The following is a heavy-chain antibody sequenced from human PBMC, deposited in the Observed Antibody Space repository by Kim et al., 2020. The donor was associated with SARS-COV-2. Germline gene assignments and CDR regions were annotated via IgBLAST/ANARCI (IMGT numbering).Heavy chain of an antibody. D-gene: IGHD2-15*01. Sequence: SETLSLTCAVSGGSISSSNWWSWVRQPPGKGLEWIGEIYHSGSTNYNPSLKSRVTISVDKSKNQFSLKLSSVTAADTAVYYCARTHRSEELLEDYWGQGTLVTVSS. CDR1: GGSISSSNW. CDR3: ARTHRSEELLEDY. V-gene: IGHV4-4*02. J-gene: IGHJ4*02. CDR2: IYHSGST.